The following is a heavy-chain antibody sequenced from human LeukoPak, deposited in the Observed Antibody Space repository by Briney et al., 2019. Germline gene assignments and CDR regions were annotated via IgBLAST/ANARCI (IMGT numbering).Heavy chain of an antibody. Sequence: PGGAPRLSCAASGFTFSSYAMSWGRPAPGEGLEWVSAISASDGSTYYADSVKGRFTISRDNSKNTLYLQMNSLRAEDTALYYCGKDRGYSSGLFDYWGQGTLVTVSS. D-gene: IGHD6-19*01. V-gene: IGHV3-23*01. CDR2: ISASDGST. CDR1: GFTFSSYA. J-gene: IGHJ4*02. CDR3: GKDRGYSSGLFDY.